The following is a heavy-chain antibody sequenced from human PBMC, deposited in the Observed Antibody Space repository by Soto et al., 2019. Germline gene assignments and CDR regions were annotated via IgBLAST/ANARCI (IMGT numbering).Heavy chain of an antibody. CDR1: GFTFNTAW. V-gene: IGHV3-15*01. CDR3: TAGSPFNY. J-gene: IGHJ4*02. Sequence: GGSLRLSCAASGFTFNTAWLTWVRQAPGKGLEWVGRIKGKPDGGATDYAALVEGRFMISRDDSQNTVFLQMNSLKTDDTAVYYCTAGSPFNYWGPGXLVTVYS. CDR2: IKGKPDGGAT.